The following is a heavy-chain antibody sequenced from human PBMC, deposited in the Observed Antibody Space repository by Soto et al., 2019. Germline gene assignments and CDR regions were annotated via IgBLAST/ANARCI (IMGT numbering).Heavy chain of an antibody. J-gene: IGHJ4*02. V-gene: IGHV3-7*01. CDR2: MKEDGSET. CDR3: ARARPGAYFDY. Sequence: PGGSLRLSCEASEFTFSNYWMSWVRQAPGEGLEWVAIMKEDGSETYYVDSVKGRFTISRDNAKNSLHLQMNSLRVEDTAVYYCARARPGAYFDYWGQGTLVTVS. CDR1: EFTFSNYW.